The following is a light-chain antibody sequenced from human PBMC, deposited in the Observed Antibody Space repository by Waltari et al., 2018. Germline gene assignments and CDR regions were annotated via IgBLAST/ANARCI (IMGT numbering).Light chain of an antibody. V-gene: IGKV3-15*01. CDR2: RAS. CDR1: QTINNN. Sequence: EIVMTQSPATLSVSPGERATLSCRASQTINNNLAWYQQKPGQAPRLLIYRASTRAIGVPAGFSGSGSGTEFTLTIGSLQSEDFAVYYCHQYENWPYTFGQGTKLEIK. J-gene: IGKJ2*01. CDR3: HQYENWPYT.